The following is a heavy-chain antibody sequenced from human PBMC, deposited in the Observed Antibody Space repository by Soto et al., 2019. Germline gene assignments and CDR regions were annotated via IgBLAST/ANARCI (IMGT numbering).Heavy chain of an antibody. V-gene: IGHV4-30-4*01. Sequence: QVQLQESGPGLVKPSQTLSLTCTVSGGSISTGDYYWSWIRQPPGKGLEWIGYIFYSGSTYYNPSLKSRVTLSVVTSKNQFSLKLTSVTAADTAVYYCARVMAVKGDYHNSGNYYTGWFDPWGQGTLVTVSS. CDR1: GGSISTGDYY. CDR2: IFYSGST. D-gene: IGHD3-10*01. J-gene: IGHJ5*02. CDR3: ARVMAVKGDYHNSGNYYTGWFDP.